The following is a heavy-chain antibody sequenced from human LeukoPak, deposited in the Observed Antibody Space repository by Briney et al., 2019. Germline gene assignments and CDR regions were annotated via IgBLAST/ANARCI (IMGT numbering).Heavy chain of an antibody. J-gene: IGHJ4*02. CDR1: GFTFSSYG. Sequence: PGGSVRLSCAASGFTFSSYGMHWVRQAPGKGLAWVAFIRYDGSNKYYADSVKGRFTISRDNSKNTLYLQMNSLRAADTAVYYCAKAQYDFWSGSIIAYFDYCGQGTLVTVSS. V-gene: IGHV3-30*02. CDR2: IRYDGSNK. D-gene: IGHD3-3*01. CDR3: AKAQYDFWSGSIIAYFDY.